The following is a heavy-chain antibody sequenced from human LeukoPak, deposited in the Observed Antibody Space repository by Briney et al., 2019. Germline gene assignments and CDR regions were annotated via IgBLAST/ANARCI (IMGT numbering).Heavy chain of an antibody. D-gene: IGHD3-22*01. J-gene: IGHJ4*02. CDR2: ISGSGGST. CDR3: AKAGDSSGYLYYFDY. V-gene: IGHV3-23*01. Sequence: GGSLRLSCAASGFTFSSYAMSWVRQAPGKGLEWDSAISGSGGSTYYADSVKGRFTISRDNSKNTLYLQMNSLRAEDTAVYYCAKAGDSSGYLYYFDYWGQGTLVTVSS. CDR1: GFTFSSYA.